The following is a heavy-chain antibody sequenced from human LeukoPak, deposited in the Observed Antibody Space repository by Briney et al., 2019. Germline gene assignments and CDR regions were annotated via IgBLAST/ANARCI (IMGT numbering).Heavy chain of an antibody. CDR3: AKNSYFDY. J-gene: IGHJ4*02. D-gene: IGHD1/OR15-1a*01. Sequence: GGSLRLSCAASGFTFSSYGMHWVRQAPGKGLEWVAVISYDGSNKYCADSVKGRFTISRDNSKNTLYLQMNSLRTEDTAVYYCAKNSYFDYWGQGTLVTVSS. CDR2: ISYDGSNK. V-gene: IGHV3-30*18. CDR1: GFTFSSYG.